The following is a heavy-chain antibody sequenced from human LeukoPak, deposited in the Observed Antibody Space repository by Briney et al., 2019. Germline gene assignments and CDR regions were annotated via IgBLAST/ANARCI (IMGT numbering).Heavy chain of an antibody. J-gene: IGHJ6*02. CDR1: GFTFSNYA. CDR2: IHHDASNQ. V-gene: IGHV3-33*01. Sequence: GGSLRLSCAASGFTFSNYAMHWVRQAPGKGLEWVSVIHHDASNQYYRDSVKGRFTISRDNSKNTLSLLMNSLRAEDTAIYYCARDPVTYYSASVTYYTHYYGMTVWGQGTTVTVSS. D-gene: IGHD3-10*01. CDR3: ARDPVTYYSASVTYYTHYYGMTV.